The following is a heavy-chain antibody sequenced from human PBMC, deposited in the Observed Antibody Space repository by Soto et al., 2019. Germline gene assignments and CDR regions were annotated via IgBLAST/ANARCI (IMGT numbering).Heavy chain of an antibody. J-gene: IGHJ4*02. CDR2: IYYSGST. CDR3: ARIYRACSTNRCYSFDY. V-gene: IGHV4-31*03. Sequence: PSETLSLTCTVSGVSISSGGYYWSWIRQHPGKGLEWIGYIYYSGSTYFNPSLKSRTTLSVDTSKNPFSLKLTSVTAADTAVYYCARIYRACSTNRCYSFDYWGPGALVTVSS. D-gene: IGHD2-2*02. CDR1: GVSISSGGYY.